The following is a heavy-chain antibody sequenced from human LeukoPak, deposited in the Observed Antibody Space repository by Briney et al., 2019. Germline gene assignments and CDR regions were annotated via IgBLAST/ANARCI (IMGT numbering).Heavy chain of an antibody. CDR3: ARDVSSGWYRFSF. V-gene: IGHV3-23*01. Sequence: GSLRLSCSASGFTFCNYDMSWVRQAPGKGLEWVSAISGSGGSTYYADSVKGRFTISRDNSRNTLYLQMNSLRAEDTAVYYCARDVSSGWYRFSFWGQGTLVTVSS. D-gene: IGHD6-19*01. CDR1: GFTFCNYD. CDR2: ISGSGGST. J-gene: IGHJ4*02.